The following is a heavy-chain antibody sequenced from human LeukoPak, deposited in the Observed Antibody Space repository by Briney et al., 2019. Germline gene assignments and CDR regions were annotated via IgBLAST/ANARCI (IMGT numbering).Heavy chain of an antibody. CDR1: GFTLSSYW. J-gene: IGHJ3*02. D-gene: IGHD3-16*02. Sequence: GGSLRLSCAASGFTLSSYWMHWVRQAPGKGLVWVSRITGDGSSTSYADSVKGRFTISRDNAKNTLYLQMNSLRAEDTALYYCARAPMTSVSLDIWGQGTMVTVSS. CDR3: ARAPMTSVSLDI. V-gene: IGHV3-74*01. CDR2: ITGDGSST.